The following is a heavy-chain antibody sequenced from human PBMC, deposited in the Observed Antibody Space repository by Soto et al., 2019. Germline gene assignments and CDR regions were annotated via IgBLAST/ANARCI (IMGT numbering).Heavy chain of an antibody. D-gene: IGHD4-17*01. CDR2: IYYSGST. V-gene: IGHV4-39*01. Sequence: QLQLQESGPGLVKPSETLSLTCTVSGGSISSSSYYWGWIRQPPGKGLEWIGSIYYSGSTYYNPSLKSRVTISVDTSKNQFSLKLSSVTAADTAVFYCARRLRLAPEFDYWGQGTLVTVSS. CDR1: GGSISSSSYY. CDR3: ARRLRLAPEFDY. J-gene: IGHJ4*02.